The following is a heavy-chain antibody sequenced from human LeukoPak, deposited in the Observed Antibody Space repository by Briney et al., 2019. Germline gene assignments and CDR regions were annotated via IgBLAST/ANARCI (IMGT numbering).Heavy chain of an antibody. CDR1: GGTFSSYA. Sequence: SVKVSCKASGGTFSSYAISWVRQAPGQGLEWMGGIIPIFGTANYAQKFQGRVTITADESTSTAYMELSSLRSEDTAVYYCARDSEQWLVAEHLPFDYWGQGTLVTVSS. V-gene: IGHV1-69*13. CDR2: IIPIFGTA. CDR3: ARDSEQWLVAEHLPFDY. J-gene: IGHJ4*02. D-gene: IGHD6-19*01.